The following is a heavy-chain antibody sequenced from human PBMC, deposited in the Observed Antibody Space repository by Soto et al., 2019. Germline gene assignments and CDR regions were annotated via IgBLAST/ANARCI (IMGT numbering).Heavy chain of an antibody. CDR1: GYSFTSYW. D-gene: IGHD3-10*01. V-gene: IGHV5-51*01. CDR3: ARPGPSMVRGVIPYYMDV. Sequence: PGESLKISCKGSGYSFTSYWIGWVRQMPWKGLEWMGIIYPGDSDTRYSPSFQGQVTISADKSISTAYLQWSSLKASDTAMYYCARPGPSMVRGVIPYYMDVWGKGTTVTVSS. J-gene: IGHJ6*03. CDR2: IYPGDSDT.